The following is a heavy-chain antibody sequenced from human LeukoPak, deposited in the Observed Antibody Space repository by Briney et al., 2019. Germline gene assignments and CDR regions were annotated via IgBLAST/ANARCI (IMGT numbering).Heavy chain of an antibody. CDR1: GFTFSSYA. Sequence: GGSLRLSCAASGFTFSSYAMNWVRQAPGKGLEWVSGINDNGGRTYYAESVKGRFTISRDSSKNTLNLQMNSLRAEDTAVYYCAKHGDTAMWLDYWGQGTLVTVSS. J-gene: IGHJ4*02. V-gene: IGHV3-23*01. CDR3: AKHGDTAMWLDY. D-gene: IGHD5-18*01. CDR2: INDNGGRT.